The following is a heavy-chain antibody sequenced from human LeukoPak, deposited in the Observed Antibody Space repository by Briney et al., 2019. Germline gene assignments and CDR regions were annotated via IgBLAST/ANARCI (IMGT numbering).Heavy chain of an antibody. CDR2: FDREDGET. J-gene: IGHJ4*02. CDR1: GYTLTEIS. D-gene: IGHD5-18*01. Sequence: ASVKVSCKVSGYTLTEISLHWVRQAPGKGLEWMGGFDREDGETMYAQKFQGRVTMAEDTSTDTAFMELSSLRSEDTAVYYCATVGYSYGAFDYWGQGTLVIVSS. CDR3: ATVGYSYGAFDY. V-gene: IGHV1-24*01.